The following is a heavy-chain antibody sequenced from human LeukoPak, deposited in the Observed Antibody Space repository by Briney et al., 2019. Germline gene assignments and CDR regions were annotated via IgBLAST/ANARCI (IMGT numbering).Heavy chain of an antibody. D-gene: IGHD4-17*01. CDR2: IIPIFGTA. Sequence: SVKVSCKASGGTFSSYAISWVRQAPGQGLGWMGGIIPIFGTANYAQKSQGRVTITTDESTSTAYMELSSLRSEDTAVYYCARGSYGDYAYYFDYWGQGTLVTVSS. V-gene: IGHV1-69*05. CDR1: GGTFSSYA. J-gene: IGHJ4*02. CDR3: ARGSYGDYAYYFDY.